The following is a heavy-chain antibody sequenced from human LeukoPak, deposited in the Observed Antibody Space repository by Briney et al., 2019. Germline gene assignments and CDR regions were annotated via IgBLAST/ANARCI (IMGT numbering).Heavy chain of an antibody. Sequence: PGGSLRLSCAASGFTFSSYAMSWVRQAPGKGLEWVSAISGSGGSTYYADSVKARFTISRDNSKNTLYLQMNSLRAEDTAVYYCAKPYYYDSSGYSRFDYWGQGTLVTVSS. J-gene: IGHJ4*02. D-gene: IGHD3-22*01. CDR2: ISGSGGST. V-gene: IGHV3-23*01. CDR1: GFTFSSYA. CDR3: AKPYYYDSSGYSRFDY.